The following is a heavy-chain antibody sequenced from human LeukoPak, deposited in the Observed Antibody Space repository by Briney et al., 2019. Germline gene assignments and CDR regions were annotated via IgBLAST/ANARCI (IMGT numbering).Heavy chain of an antibody. CDR3: ARSRGSGSYLES. V-gene: IGHV4-59*01. J-gene: IGHJ4*02. CDR2: ISYSGST. D-gene: IGHD3-10*01. Sequence: SETLSLTCAVSGGSINGYYWSWIRQSPGKGLAWIGYISYSGSTNYNPSFKSRVTISVDTSKNEFSLKLRSVTAADTAVYYCARSRGSGSYLESWGQGTLVTVSS. CDR1: GGSINGYY.